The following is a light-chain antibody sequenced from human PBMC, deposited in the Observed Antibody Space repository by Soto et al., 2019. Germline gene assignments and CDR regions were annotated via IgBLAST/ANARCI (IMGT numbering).Light chain of an antibody. CDR2: EVD. CDR3: SSYTSINTVEV. Sequence: QSALIQPASVSGSPGQSITISCTGTSSDVGGSNYVSWYQHHPHRAPKLLIYEVDYRPSGVSNRFSGSKSGNTASLTISGLQAEYDADYYSSSYTSINTVEVFVFGTKVTGL. CDR1: SSDVGGSNY. J-gene: IGLJ1*01. V-gene: IGLV2-14*01.